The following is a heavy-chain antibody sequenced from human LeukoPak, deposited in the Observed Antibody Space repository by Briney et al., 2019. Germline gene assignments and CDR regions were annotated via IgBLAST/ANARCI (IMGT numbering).Heavy chain of an antibody. V-gene: IGHV1-3*02. Sequence: ASVKVSCKASGYILTNYAIHWVRRAPGQRLEWMGWTNAGNGNTKYSQEFQGRVTITRDTSANTAYMELSSLRSEDMAVYYCARSAEGYCSGASCSEYYFDYWGQGTLVTVSS. CDR3: ARSAEGYCSGASCSEYYFDY. D-gene: IGHD2-15*01. CDR2: TNAGNGNT. J-gene: IGHJ4*02. CDR1: GYILTNYA.